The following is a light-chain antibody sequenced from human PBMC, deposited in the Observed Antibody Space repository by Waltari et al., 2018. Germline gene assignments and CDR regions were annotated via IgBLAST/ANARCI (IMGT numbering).Light chain of an antibody. CDR1: QSLLYVSNNKNY. CDR3: QQYYSTPRT. Sequence: DNVMTQSQDRLAVTLGERETIRCRTSQSLLYVSNNKNYLAWYQQKPGQPPKLLISWASTRESGVPDRFSGSGSGTDFTLTISRLQAADVAVYYCQQYYSTPRTFGQGTRVEIK. V-gene: IGKV4-1*01. CDR2: WAS. J-gene: IGKJ1*01.